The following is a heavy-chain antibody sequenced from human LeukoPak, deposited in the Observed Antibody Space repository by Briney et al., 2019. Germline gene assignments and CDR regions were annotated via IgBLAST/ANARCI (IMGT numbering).Heavy chain of an antibody. CDR2: ISAYNGNT. J-gene: IGHJ5*02. CDR1: GYTFTSYG. CDR3: ARDEGYCSGTSCLDWFDP. Sequence: GASVKVSCKASGYTFTSYGISWVRQAPGQGLEWMGWISAYNGNTNYAQKLQGRVTMTTDTSTSTAYMELRSLRSDDTAVYYCARDEGYCSGTSCLDWFDPWGQGTLVTVSS. D-gene: IGHD2-2*01. V-gene: IGHV1-18*01.